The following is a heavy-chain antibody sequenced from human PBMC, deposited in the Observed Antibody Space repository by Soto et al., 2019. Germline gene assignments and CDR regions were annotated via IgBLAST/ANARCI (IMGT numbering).Heavy chain of an antibody. CDR2: IYYSGST. J-gene: IGHJ3*02. Sequence: NPSETLSLTCTVSSGSISSYYWSWIRQPPGKGLEWIGYIYYSGSTNYNPSLKSRVTISVDTSKNQFSLKLSSVTAADTAVYYCARDGGGVATPKRPGAFDIWGQGTMVTVSS. V-gene: IGHV4-59*01. D-gene: IGHD5-12*01. CDR1: SGSISSYY. CDR3: ARDGGGVATPKRPGAFDI.